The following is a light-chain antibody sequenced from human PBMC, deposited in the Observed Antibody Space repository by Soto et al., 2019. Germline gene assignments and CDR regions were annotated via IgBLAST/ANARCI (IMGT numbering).Light chain of an antibody. CDR3: QQRSNWRLT. CDR2: DSS. V-gene: IGKV3-11*01. Sequence: EMVLTQSPATLSLSPGERASLSCRASQSVSSYLAWYQQKPCQAPRLLIYDSSNRATGIPARFSGRGSGTDFTLTISSLEPEDLAVYYCQQRSNWRLTFGKGTRLEI. CDR1: QSVSSY. J-gene: IGKJ5*01.